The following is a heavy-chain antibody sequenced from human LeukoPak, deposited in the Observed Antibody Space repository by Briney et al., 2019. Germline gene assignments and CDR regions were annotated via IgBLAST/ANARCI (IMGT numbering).Heavy chain of an antibody. CDR2: ISHNGNI. Sequence: PSETLSLTCNVSGGAVNSYYWSWTRQTPGEGLKWIGYISHNGNIDYAPSLKSRVTMSIDTTKNQFSLKLTSVTAADTALYFCARGFCSDEICQVFTHWGQGILVTVSS. CDR3: ARGFCSDEICQVFTH. CDR1: GGAVNSYY. J-gene: IGHJ4*02. V-gene: IGHV4-59*02. D-gene: IGHD3-3*01.